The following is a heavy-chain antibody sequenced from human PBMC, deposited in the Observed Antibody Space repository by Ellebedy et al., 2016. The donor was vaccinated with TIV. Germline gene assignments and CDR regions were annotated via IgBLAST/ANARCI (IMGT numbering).Heavy chain of an antibody. CDR2: IWYDGSYK. CDR3: ARGYQFRNWLDP. D-gene: IGHD2-2*01. CDR1: GFTFSSYG. J-gene: IGHJ5*02. Sequence: GGSLRLXXAASGFTFSSYGMHWVRQAPGKGLEWVAVIWYDGSYKYYGDSVKGRFTISRDSSKNTLYLQMNSLRVDDTAVYYCARGYQFRNWLDPWGQGTLVTVSS. V-gene: IGHV3-33*01.